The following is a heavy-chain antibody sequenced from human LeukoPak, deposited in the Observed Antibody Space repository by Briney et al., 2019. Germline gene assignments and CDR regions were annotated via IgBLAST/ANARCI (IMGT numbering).Heavy chain of an antibody. Sequence: SETLSLTCAVYGGSFSGYHWSWIRQPAGKGLEWIGRIYTSGSTNYNPSLKSRVTISVDTSKNQFSLKLSSVTAADTAVYYCARFGQINDYWGQGTLVTVSS. J-gene: IGHJ4*02. V-gene: IGHV4-59*10. CDR2: IYTSGST. D-gene: IGHD3-10*01. CDR1: GGSFSGYH. CDR3: ARFGQINDY.